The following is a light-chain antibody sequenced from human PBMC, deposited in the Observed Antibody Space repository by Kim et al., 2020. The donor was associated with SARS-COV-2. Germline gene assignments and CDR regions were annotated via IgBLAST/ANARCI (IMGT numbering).Light chain of an antibody. J-gene: IGKJ3*01. CDR3: QQFDTLPPFT. CDR2: DAS. CDR1: QDISNY. Sequence: SVGDRVTITCQASQDISNYLNWDQQKPRQAPRLLIYDASSLQGGVPSRFSGRGSGTQFTLTITGLQPEDVATYYCQQFDTLPPFTFGPGTKVDIK. V-gene: IGKV1-33*01.